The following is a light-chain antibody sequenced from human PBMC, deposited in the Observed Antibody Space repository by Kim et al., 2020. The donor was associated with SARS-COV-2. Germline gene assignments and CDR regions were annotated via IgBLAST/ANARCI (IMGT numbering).Light chain of an antibody. J-gene: IGLJ2*01. CDR2: GKN. CDR3: NSRESNDNVV. V-gene: IGLV3-19*01. Sequence: SSELTQDPAVSVALGQTVRITCQGDSLRSSYVTWYQKKPGQAPIVVIYGKNKRSSRTLDRFPGSSSGKTASLTTTGTKAGAEAAYYCNSRESNDNVVF. CDR1: SLRSSY.